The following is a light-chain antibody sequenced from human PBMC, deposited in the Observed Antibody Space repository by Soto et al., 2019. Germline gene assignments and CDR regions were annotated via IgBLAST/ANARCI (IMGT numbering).Light chain of an antibody. Sequence: EIVMTQSPATLSVSPGERATLSCRASQSVSSYSLAWYQQKPGQAPRLLIYAASSRATGIPDRFSGSGSGTDFTLTITRLEPEDFAVYYCQQYDTSPWTFGQGTKVDIK. CDR3: QQYDTSPWT. J-gene: IGKJ1*01. CDR1: QSVSSYS. CDR2: AAS. V-gene: IGKV3-20*01.